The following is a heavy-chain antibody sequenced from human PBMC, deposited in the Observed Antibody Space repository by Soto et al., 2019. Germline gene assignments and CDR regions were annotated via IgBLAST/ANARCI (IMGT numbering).Heavy chain of an antibody. J-gene: IGHJ4*02. CDR3: ASAYYYDSSGYYYHMVY. CDR1: GGSISSGGYY. Sequence: SETLSLTCTVSGGSISSGGYYWSWIRQHPGKGLEWIGYIYYSGSTYYNPSLKSRVTISVDTSKNQFSLKLSSVTAADTAVYYCASAYYYDSSGYYYHMVYWGQGTLVTVSS. CDR2: IYYSGST. D-gene: IGHD3-22*01. V-gene: IGHV4-31*03.